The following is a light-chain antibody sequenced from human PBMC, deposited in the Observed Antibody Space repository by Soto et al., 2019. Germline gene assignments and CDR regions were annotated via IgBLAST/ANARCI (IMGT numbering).Light chain of an antibody. V-gene: IGKV3-20*01. Sequence: EIVLTQSPATLSSSPGERATLSCRASQSVSSSHLAWYQQKPGQAPRLLISGASSRASGIPDRFSGSGSGTDFTLTISRLEPEDFALFYCQYHGSSPITFGQGTRLEIK. J-gene: IGKJ5*01. CDR1: QSVSSSH. CDR2: GAS. CDR3: QYHGSSPIT.